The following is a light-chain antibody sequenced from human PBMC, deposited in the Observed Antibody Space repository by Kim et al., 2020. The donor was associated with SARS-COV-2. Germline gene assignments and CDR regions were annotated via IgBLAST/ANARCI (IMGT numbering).Light chain of an antibody. Sequence: EPASISCRSSQSLLHSNGYNYLDWYLQKPGQSPHLLIYLGSNRASGVPDRFSGSGSGTNFTLKISRVEAEDVGVYYCMRALQTPGNFGQGTKLEI. V-gene: IGKV2-28*01. CDR2: LGS. J-gene: IGKJ2*01. CDR1: QSLLHSNGYNY. CDR3: MRALQTPGN.